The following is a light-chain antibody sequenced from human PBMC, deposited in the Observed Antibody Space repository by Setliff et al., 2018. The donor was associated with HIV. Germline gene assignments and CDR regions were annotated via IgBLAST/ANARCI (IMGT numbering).Light chain of an antibody. V-gene: IGLV2-14*01. Sequence: QSVLAQPASVSGSPGQSVSISCTGSGRDLGGFNFVSWYRQYPGKAPQLIIYEVTNRPSGVSSRFSGSKSGNTASLTISGLQAEDEADYYCGSCTSTSPCAFGTGTKGTVL. CDR1: GRDLGGFNF. CDR3: GSCTSTSPCA. J-gene: IGLJ1*01. CDR2: EVT.